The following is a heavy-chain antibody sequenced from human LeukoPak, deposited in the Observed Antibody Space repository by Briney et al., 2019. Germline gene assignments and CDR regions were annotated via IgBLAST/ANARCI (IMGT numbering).Heavy chain of an antibody. CDR1: GGSISSSSYY. V-gene: IGHV4-39*01. Sequence: RPSETLSLTCTVSGGSISSSSYYWGWIRQPPGKGLEWIGSIYYSGSTYYNPSLKSRVTISVDTSKNQFSLKLSSVTAADTAVYYCASHTYPFDYWGQGTLVTASS. D-gene: IGHD2-2*01. J-gene: IGHJ4*02. CDR3: ASHTYPFDY. CDR2: IYYSGST.